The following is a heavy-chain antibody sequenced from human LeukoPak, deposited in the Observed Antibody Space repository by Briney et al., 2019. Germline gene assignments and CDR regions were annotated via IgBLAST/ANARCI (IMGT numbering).Heavy chain of an antibody. CDR2: IKQDGSEE. D-gene: IGHD3-10*01. Sequence: GGSLRLSCAASGFTFSSYWMSWVRQAPGKGLEWVANIKQDGSEEYYVDSVKGRFAISRDNAKNSLYLQMNSLRAEDTAVYYCARDRRGWFGELSGFDPWGQGTLVTVSS. V-gene: IGHV3-7*01. CDR3: ARDRRGWFGELSGFDP. CDR1: GFTFSSYW. J-gene: IGHJ5*02.